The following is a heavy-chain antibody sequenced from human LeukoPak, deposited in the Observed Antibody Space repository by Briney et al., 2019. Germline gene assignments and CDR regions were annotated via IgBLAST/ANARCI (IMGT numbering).Heavy chain of an antibody. V-gene: IGHV4-4*07. Sequence: SETLSLTCTVSGGSISSYYWSWVRQPAGKGLEWIGRIYISGSGSTNYNPSLKSRVTMSVDTSKNQFSLKLSSVTAADTAVYYCARDKRVAVAGTYIYYYYMDVWGNGTTVTISS. CDR3: ARDKRVAVAGTYIYYYYMDV. CDR1: GGSISSYY. CDR2: IYISGSGST. D-gene: IGHD6-19*01. J-gene: IGHJ6*03.